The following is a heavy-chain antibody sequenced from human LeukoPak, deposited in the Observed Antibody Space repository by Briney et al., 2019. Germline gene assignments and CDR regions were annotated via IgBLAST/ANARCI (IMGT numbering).Heavy chain of an antibody. D-gene: IGHD6-19*01. CDR1: GYTFTSYG. Sequence: WASVKVSCKASGYTFTSYGISWVRQAPGQGLEWMGWISAYSGNTNYAQELKGRVTMTTDTSTSTAHMELRSLPSDDTAVYYCARDEPYSSGWYYFDYWGQGTRVTVSS. CDR2: ISAYSGNT. J-gene: IGHJ4*02. CDR3: ARDEPYSSGWYYFDY. V-gene: IGHV1-18*01.